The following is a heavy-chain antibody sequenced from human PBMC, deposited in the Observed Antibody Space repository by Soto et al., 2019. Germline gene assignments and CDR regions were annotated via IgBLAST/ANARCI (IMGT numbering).Heavy chain of an antibody. D-gene: IGHD2-8*01. J-gene: IGHJ6*02. CDR3: ARGDSTDCSNGVCSFFYNHDLDV. CDR1: GYSFTDYH. V-gene: IGHV1-2*04. CDR2: INPKSGGT. Sequence: ASVKGACKASGYSFTDYHIHWVRQAPGQGLEWLGRINPKSGGTSTAQKFQGWVTMTTDTSISTASMELTRLTSDDTAIYYCARGDSTDCSNGVCSFFYNHDLDVWGQ.